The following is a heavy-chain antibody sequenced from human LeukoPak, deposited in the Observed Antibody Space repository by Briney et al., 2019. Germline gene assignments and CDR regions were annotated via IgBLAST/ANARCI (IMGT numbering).Heavy chain of an antibody. Sequence: GGSLRLSCAASGFTFSDYYMSWIRQAPGKGLEWVGRIRSKPDGGTTDYAAPVKGRFIISRDDSKNTLYLQIDSLKTEDTAVYYCTAYYNILTGYHTRRDYWGQGTLVTVSS. J-gene: IGHJ4*02. V-gene: IGHV3-15*01. D-gene: IGHD3-9*01. CDR2: IRSKPDGGTT. CDR1: GFTFSDYY. CDR3: TAYYNILTGYHTRRDY.